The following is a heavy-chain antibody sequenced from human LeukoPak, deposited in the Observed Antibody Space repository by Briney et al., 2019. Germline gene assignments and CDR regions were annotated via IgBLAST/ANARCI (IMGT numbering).Heavy chain of an antibody. CDR1: GYTFTHYY. Sequence: ASVKVSCKSSGYTFTHYYIHWVRQAPGQGLEWLGMIVPSSGSTSYGQQFLGRVTMTRDTSTTTVHMELSGLRSDDTAVYYCARDYRIDGYNRGVDHWGQGTLITVSS. V-gene: IGHV1-46*01. D-gene: IGHD5-24*01. CDR3: ARDYRIDGYNRGVDH. CDR2: IVPSSGST. J-gene: IGHJ4*02.